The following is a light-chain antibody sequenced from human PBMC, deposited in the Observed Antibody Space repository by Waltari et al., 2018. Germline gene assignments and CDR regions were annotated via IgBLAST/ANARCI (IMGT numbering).Light chain of an antibody. V-gene: IGKV1-5*03. J-gene: IGKJ1*01. CDR2: RAS. CDR1: QSISTW. Sequence: DIQMTQSPSTLSASVGDRVTITCRASQSISTWLAWHQQKQGEAPNRLIYRASTLESGVPSRFSGSGSGTEFTLTISSLQPDDSATYYCQQYYSYRSFGQGTKVEIK. CDR3: QQYYSYRS.